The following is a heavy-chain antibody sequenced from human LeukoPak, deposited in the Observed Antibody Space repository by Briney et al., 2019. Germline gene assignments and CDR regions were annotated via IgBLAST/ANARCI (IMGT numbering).Heavy chain of an antibody. CDR3: ATKQWLAAPLDS. CDR1: GFTFSKYW. D-gene: IGHD6-19*01. V-gene: IGHV3-74*01. CDR2: INTDGTVT. J-gene: IGHJ4*02. Sequence: PGGSPRLSCAASGFTFSKYWMLWVRQAPGKGLESVSRINTDGTVTTYADSVKGRFTVSRDNADNTMFLQMNSVRDEDTAVYYCATKQWLAAPLDSWGQGNPVTVSS.